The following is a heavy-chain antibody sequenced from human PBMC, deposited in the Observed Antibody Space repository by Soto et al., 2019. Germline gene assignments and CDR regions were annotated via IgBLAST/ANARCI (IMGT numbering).Heavy chain of an antibody. D-gene: IGHD4-17*01. CDR2: IYYSGST. J-gene: IGHJ4*02. V-gene: IGHV4-59*12. CDR1: GGSISSYY. Sequence: PSETLSLTCTVSGGSISSYYWSWIRQPPGKGLEWIGYIYYSGSTNYNPSLKSRVTISVDTSKNQFSLKLSSVTAADTAVYYCARDSLSGDYAYFDYWGQGTLVTVSS. CDR3: ARDSLSGDYAYFDY.